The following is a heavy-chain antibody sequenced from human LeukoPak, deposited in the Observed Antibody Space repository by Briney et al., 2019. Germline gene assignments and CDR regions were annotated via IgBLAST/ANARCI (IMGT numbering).Heavy chain of an antibody. D-gene: IGHD3-22*01. Sequence: SQTLSLTCTVSGGSISSGSYYWSWLRQPAGKGLEWFGRSYTSGSTNYNPTLKSRVTISVDTSKNQFSLKLSSVTAADTAVYYCARDPPTYYYDSSGYYDNGYWGQGTLVTVSS. J-gene: IGHJ4*02. CDR3: ARDPPTYYYDSSGYYDNGY. CDR1: GGSISSGSYY. V-gene: IGHV4-61*02. CDR2: SYTSGST.